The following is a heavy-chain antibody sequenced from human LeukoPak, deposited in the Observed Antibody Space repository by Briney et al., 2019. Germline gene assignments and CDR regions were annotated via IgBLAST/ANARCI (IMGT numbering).Heavy chain of an antibody. J-gene: IGHJ6*02. CDR3: GCDTGSGKTDCYGKDV. D-gene: IGHD1-26*01. Sequence: GASVKVYCKTSAYRPTPYDVCWIGQAPGQGLEWMGWINPNSGGINYAQKFQGRVTMTRDTSISTAYMELSRLRSADTAVYYCGCDTGSGKTDCYGKDVWGQGTTVTVSS. V-gene: IGHV1-2*02. CDR1: AYRPTPYD. CDR2: INPNSGGI.